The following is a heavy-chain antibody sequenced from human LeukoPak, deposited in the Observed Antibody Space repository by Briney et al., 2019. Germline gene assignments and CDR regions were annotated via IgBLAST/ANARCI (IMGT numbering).Heavy chain of an antibody. D-gene: IGHD6-19*01. CDR1: GFTFSGYS. CDR3: AKEGPIAVAAYFDN. CDR2: IRSSGYPI. V-gene: IGHV3-48*04. J-gene: IGHJ4*02. Sequence: QPGGSLRLSCAASGFTFSGYSMNWVRQAPGKGLEWVSYIRSSGYPIHYADSVKGRFTISRDNRKNSLYLQMNGLRTEDTALYYCAKEGPIAVAAYFDNWGQGTPVTVSS.